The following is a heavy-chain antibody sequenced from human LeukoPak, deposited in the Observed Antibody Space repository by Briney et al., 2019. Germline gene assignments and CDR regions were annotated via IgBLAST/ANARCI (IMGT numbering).Heavy chain of an antibody. CDR2: INHSGST. Sequence: SETLSLTCAVYGGSFSGYYWSWIRQPPGKGLEWIGEINHSGSTNYNPSLKSRVTISVDTSKNQFSLKLSSVTAADTAVYYCARGLGTLPPGGYWGQGTLVTVSS. CDR3: ARGLGTLPPGGY. J-gene: IGHJ4*02. D-gene: IGHD4-23*01. V-gene: IGHV4-34*01. CDR1: GGSFSGYY.